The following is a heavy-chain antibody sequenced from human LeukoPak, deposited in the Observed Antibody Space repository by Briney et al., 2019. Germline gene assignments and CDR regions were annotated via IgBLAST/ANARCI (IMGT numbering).Heavy chain of an antibody. V-gene: IGHV3-53*01. Sequence: GSLRLSCAASGFTVSTNYMTWVRQAPGKGLEWVSVIYSGGSTYYADSVKGRFTFSRDNSKNTLYLQMNSLRAEDTAVYYCVRASIAAAGYYFDYWGQGTLVTVSS. CDR3: VRASIAAAGYYFDY. J-gene: IGHJ4*02. CDR1: GFTVSTNY. D-gene: IGHD6-13*01. CDR2: IYSGGST.